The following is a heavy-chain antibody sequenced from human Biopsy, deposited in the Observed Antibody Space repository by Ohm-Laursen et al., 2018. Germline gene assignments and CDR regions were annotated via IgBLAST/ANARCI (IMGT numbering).Heavy chain of an antibody. J-gene: IGHJ5*02. CDR2: IFYRGST. CDR3: ARDHDTSGYYYVS. D-gene: IGHD3-22*01. V-gene: IGHV4-39*01. CDR1: GGSISNNNYY. Sequence: GTLSLTWTVSGGSISNNNYYWGWIRQPPGKGLEWIGSIFYRGSTHYKPSLKSRVNISVDTSKNQFSLKLNSVTAADTAVYYCARDHDTSGYYYVSWGQGTLVTVSS.